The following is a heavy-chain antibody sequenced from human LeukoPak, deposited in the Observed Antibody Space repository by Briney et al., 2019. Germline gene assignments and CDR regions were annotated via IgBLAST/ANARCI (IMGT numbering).Heavy chain of an antibody. V-gene: IGHV3-23*01. D-gene: IGHD1-14*01. CDR1: GFTFSNSA. Sequence: PGGSLRLSCAASGFTFSNSAMTWVRQAPGKGLDWVSPINGDGGRTYHADSVKGLFTISRDNSKNTLYLQMNSLRVEDTAVYYCAKDIKGTNYYYYGMGAWGQGTTVTVSS. CDR2: INGDGGRT. J-gene: IGHJ6*02. CDR3: AKDIKGTNYYYYGMGA.